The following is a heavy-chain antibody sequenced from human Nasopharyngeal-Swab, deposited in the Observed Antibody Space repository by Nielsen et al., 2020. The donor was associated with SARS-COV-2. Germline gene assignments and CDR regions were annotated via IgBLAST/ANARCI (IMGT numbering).Heavy chain of an antibody. CDR3: ARDTGCGGDCPKEVNSYGMDV. CDR2: IYYSGST. Sequence: WIRQPPGKGLEWIGSIYYSGSTYYNSSLKSRVTISVDTSKNQFSLKLSSVTAADTAVYYCARDTGCGGDCPKEVNSYGMDVWGQGTTVTVSS. J-gene: IGHJ6*02. D-gene: IGHD2-21*01. V-gene: IGHV4-39*07.